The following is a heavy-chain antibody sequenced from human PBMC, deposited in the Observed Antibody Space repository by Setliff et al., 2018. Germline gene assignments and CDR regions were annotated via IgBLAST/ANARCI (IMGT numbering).Heavy chain of an antibody. CDR3: ARGRTMVRGVDAFDV. CDR1: GGSISDYY. J-gene: IGHJ3*01. V-gene: IGHV4-59*08. CDR2: INHSGST. D-gene: IGHD3-10*01. Sequence: SETLSLTCTVSGGSISDYYWSWIRQAPGKGLEWIGYINHSGSTNYNPSLKSRVTISVDTSKNQFSLKLSSVTAADTAVYYCARGRTMVRGVDAFDVWGQGTMVTVSS.